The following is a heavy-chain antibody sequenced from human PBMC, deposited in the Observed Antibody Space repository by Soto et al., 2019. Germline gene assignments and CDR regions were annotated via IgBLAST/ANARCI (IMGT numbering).Heavy chain of an antibody. J-gene: IGHJ6*02. D-gene: IGHD4-17*01. V-gene: IGHV1-46*03. CDR2: INPSGGST. CDR1: GYTFTSYY. Sequence: ASVKVSCKASGYTFTSYYMHWVRQAPGQRLERMGIINPSGGSTSYAQKFQGRVTMTRDTSTSTVYMELSSLRSEDTAVYYCARGGLKPVASTVTTVDYYYGMDVWGQGTTVTVSS. CDR3: ARGGLKPVASTVTTVDYYYGMDV.